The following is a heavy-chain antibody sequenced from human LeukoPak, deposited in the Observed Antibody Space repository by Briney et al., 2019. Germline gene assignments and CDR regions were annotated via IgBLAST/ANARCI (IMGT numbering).Heavy chain of an antibody. D-gene: IGHD5-18*01. CDR3: ARDRIQLGYGMDV. CDR2: ISAYNGNT. CDR1: GYTFTIYG. J-gene: IGHJ6*02. V-gene: IGHV1-18*01. Sequence: AAVTVSHKASGYTFTIYGIRWVRQAPGQGLEWMGWISAYNGNTNYAQKLKGRVTMTTDTSTSTAYMELRSLRSDDTAVYYCARDRIQLGYGMDVWGQGTTVTVSS.